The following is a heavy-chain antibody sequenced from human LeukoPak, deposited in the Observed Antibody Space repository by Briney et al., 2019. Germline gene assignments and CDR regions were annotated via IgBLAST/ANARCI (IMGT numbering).Heavy chain of an antibody. CDR2: IKQDGSEK. CDR3: ARLQRQPHAYFDY. J-gene: IGHJ4*02. CDR1: GFTFSNYW. Sequence: GGSLRLSCAASGFTFSNYWMSWVRQAPGKGLEWVANIKQDGSEKYYVDSVKGRFTISRDNAKNSLYLQMNSLRAEDTAVYYCARLQRQPHAYFDYWGQGTLVTVSS. D-gene: IGHD6-13*01. V-gene: IGHV3-7*03.